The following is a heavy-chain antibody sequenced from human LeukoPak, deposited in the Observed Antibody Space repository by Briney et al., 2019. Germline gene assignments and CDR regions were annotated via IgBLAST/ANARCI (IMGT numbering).Heavy chain of an antibody. CDR1: GYTFTSYG. CDR2: ISAYNGNT. J-gene: IGHJ4*02. V-gene: IGHV1-18*01. Sequence: ASVKVSCKASGYTFTSYGISWVRQAPGQGLEWMEWISAYNGNTNYAQKLQGRVTMTTDTSTSTAYMELRSLRSDDTAVYYCARDLFGPGATNFDYWGQGTLVTVSS. D-gene: IGHD1-26*01. CDR3: ARDLFGPGATNFDY.